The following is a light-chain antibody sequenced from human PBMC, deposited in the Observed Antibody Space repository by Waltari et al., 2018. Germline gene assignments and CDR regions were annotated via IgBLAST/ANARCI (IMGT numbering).Light chain of an antibody. CDR1: PSVSSN. J-gene: IGKJ4*01. Sequence: EIVMTQSPATLSVSPGERATPSCRASPSVSSNLAWYQQKPGQAPRLLIYGASTRATGVPARFSGSGSGTEFTLTISSLQSEDFAVYYCQQYNNWPALTFGGGTKVEIK. CDR3: QQYNNWPALT. CDR2: GAS. V-gene: IGKV3-15*01.